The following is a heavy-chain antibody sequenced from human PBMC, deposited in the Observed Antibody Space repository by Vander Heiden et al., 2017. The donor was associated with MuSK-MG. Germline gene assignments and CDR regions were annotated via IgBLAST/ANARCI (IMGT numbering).Heavy chain of an antibody. CDR2: FYSSGST. CDR3: ARRTTRTTNDAFDI. D-gene: IGHD4-17*01. Sequence: QVQLQESGPGLVKASETLSLTCTVSGGSINTYDWNWIRQPPGKGLEYIGCFYSSGSTSYNPALKSRVTISVDTSNNQLSLKLSSVTAAETAMYYCARRTTRTTNDAFDIWGHGTMVTVSS. V-gene: IGHV4-59*08. CDR1: GGSINTYD. J-gene: IGHJ3*02.